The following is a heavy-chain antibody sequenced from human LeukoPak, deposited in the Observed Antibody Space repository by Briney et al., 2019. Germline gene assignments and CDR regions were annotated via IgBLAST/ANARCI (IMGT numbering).Heavy chain of an antibody. D-gene: IGHD5-18*01. J-gene: IGHJ4*02. CDR2: IWYDGSNK. CDR1: GFTFSSYS. V-gene: IGHV3-33*06. Sequence: GGSLRLSCAASGFTFSSYSMNWVRQAPGKGLEWVAVIWYDGSNKYYADSVKGRFTISRDNSKNTLYLQMNSLRVEDTAVYYRAKDPKNSYGYVMDYWGQGTLVTVSS. CDR3: AKDPKNSYGYVMDY.